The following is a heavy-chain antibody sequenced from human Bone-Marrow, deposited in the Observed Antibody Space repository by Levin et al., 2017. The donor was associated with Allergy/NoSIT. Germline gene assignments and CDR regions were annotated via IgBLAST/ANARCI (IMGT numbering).Heavy chain of an antibody. CDR1: GYTFTSYG. J-gene: IGHJ6*02. Sequence: ASVKVSCKASGYTFTSYGISWVRQAPGQGLEWMGWISAYNGNTNYAQKLQGRVTMTTDTSTSTAYMELRSLRSDDTAVYYCARDFGLLDYYGMDVWGQGTTVTVSS. CDR2: ISAYNGNT. D-gene: IGHD2-15*01. CDR3: ARDFGLLDYYGMDV. V-gene: IGHV1-18*01.